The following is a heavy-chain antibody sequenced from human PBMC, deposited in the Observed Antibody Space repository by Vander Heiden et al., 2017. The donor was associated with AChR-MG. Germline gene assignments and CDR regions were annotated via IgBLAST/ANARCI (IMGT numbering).Heavy chain of an antibody. Sequence: QLQLQESGPGLVKPSETLSLTCTVSGGSISSSSYYWGWIRQPPGKGLWWIGSIYYSGNTYYNPSLRSRVTMSVDTSKSQFSLKLRSVTAADTAVYYCAGLRGTRPDYWGQGILVTVSS. CDR1: GGSISSSSYY. CDR3: AGLRGTRPDY. V-gene: IGHV4-39*01. J-gene: IGHJ4*02. CDR2: IYYSGNT.